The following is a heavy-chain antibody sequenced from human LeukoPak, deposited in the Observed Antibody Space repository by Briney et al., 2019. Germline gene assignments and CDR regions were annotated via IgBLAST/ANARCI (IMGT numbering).Heavy chain of an antibody. CDR2: IYYTGSS. CDR3: ARLRRDGYNFLDY. V-gene: IGHV4-59*08. Sequence: PSETLSLTCTVSGGSISSYYWNWIRQPPGKGLEWIGHIYYTGSSNYNPSLKSRLTISVDTSKNQFSLKLSSVTAADTAVYYCARLRRDGYNFLDYWGQGTLVTVSS. CDR1: GGSISSYY. J-gene: IGHJ4*02. D-gene: IGHD5-24*01.